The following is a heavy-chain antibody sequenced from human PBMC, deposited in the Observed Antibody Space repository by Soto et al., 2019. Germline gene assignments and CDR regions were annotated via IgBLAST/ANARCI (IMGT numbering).Heavy chain of an antibody. CDR1: DYSISNYE. CDR3: ARDWRGSDYYGSGSPPAYNWFDP. Sequence: PSETMSLTCTVSDYSISNYEWCWIRHPQGRRLEWICYIESSGGTYYNPSLKSRVTISVDTAKNQFSLKLSSVTAADTAVYYCARDWRGSDYYGSGSPPAYNWFDPWGQGTLVTVSS. J-gene: IGHJ5*02. D-gene: IGHD3-10*01. CDR2: IESSGGT. V-gene: IGHV4-4*08.